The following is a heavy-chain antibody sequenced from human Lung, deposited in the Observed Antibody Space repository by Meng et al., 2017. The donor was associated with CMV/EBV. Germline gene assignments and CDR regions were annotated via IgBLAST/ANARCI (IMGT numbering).Heavy chain of an antibody. J-gene: IGHJ6*02. CDR1: GGSISSYY. Sequence: GSLRLSCTVSGGSISSYYWSWIRQPPGKGLEWIGYIYYSGSTNYNPSLKSRVTISVDTSKNQFSLKLSSVTAADTAVYYCARDLGYCSSTSCYYYYGMDVWGQGTRVTFSS. CDR3: ARDLGYCSSTSCYYYYGMDV. V-gene: IGHV4-59*01. D-gene: IGHD2-2*01. CDR2: IYYSGST.